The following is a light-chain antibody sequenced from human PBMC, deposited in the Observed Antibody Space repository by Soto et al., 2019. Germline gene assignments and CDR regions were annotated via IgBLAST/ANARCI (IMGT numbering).Light chain of an antibody. CDR2: GAS. CDR1: QSVIIR. V-gene: IGKV3-15*01. Sequence: DIVMTQSPATLSASPWERATISFRASQSVIIRLALYQQKPGQAPRLLIYGASTRPTGIPPRFSGSGSGTECTLTNHRQHSEEFAVYYCQQYNDWPPLKFGQGTKVDIK. CDR3: QQYNDWPPLK. J-gene: IGKJ1*01.